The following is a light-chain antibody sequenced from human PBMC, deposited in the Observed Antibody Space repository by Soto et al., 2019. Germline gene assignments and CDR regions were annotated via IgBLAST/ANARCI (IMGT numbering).Light chain of an antibody. J-gene: IGLJ3*02. Sequence: QTVVTQEPSFSVSPGRTVTLTCGLSSGSVSTSYYPSWYQQTPGQAPLTLIYSTNTRSSGVPDRFSGSILVNKAALTITGAQADDESDYYCVLYMGSGIWVFGGGTKLTVL. V-gene: IGLV8-61*01. CDR1: SGSVSTSYY. CDR3: VLYMGSGIWV. CDR2: STN.